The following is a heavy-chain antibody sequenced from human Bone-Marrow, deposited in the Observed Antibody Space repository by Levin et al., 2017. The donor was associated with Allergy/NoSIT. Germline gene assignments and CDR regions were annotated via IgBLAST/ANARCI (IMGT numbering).Heavy chain of an antibody. CDR1: GFPFNSHG. CDR2: VWFDGSHQ. Sequence: GESLKISCEASGFPFNSHGMHWVRQPPGKGLKWVATVWFDGSHQKYADFLEGRFTISRDNSKNTVYLQMNSLRLDDSAVYYCARAYLYGDYGIDSWGQGTRVTVSS. D-gene: IGHD4-17*01. V-gene: IGHV3-33*01. J-gene: IGHJ4*02. CDR3: ARAYLYGDYGIDS.